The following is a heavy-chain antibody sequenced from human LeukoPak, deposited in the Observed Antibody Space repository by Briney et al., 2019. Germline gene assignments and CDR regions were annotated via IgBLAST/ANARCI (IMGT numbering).Heavy chain of an antibody. CDR1: GDSISSGDYY. V-gene: IGHV4-61*02. CDR3: ARGWHRAKYCSGGSCYSLPGY. D-gene: IGHD2-15*01. Sequence: PSETLSLTCTVSGDSISSGDYYWSWIRQPAGKGLEWIGRITSSGSTNYNPSLKSRVTISVDTSKNQFSLKLSSVTAADTAVYYCARGWHRAKYCSGGSCYSLPGYWGQGTLVTVSS. J-gene: IGHJ4*02. CDR2: ITSSGST.